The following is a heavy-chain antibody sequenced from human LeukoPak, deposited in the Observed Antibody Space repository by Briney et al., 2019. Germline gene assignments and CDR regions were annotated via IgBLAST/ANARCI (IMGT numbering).Heavy chain of an antibody. Sequence: GGSLRLSCAASGFTFSSYGMHWVRQAPGKGLEWVAVISYDGSNKYYADSVKGRFTISRDNSKNTLYLQMNSLRAEDTAVYYCAKPSDAWGKGTTVTVSS. CDR3: AKPSDA. J-gene: IGHJ6*04. V-gene: IGHV3-30*18. CDR2: ISYDGSNK. CDR1: GFTFSSYG.